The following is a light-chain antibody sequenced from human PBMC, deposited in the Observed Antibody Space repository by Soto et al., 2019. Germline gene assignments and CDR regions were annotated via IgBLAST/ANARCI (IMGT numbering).Light chain of an antibody. Sequence: QSVLTQPRSVSGSPGQSVTISCTRTSSDVGGYNYVSWYQQHPGKAPKLMIYDVRKRPSGVPDRFSGSKSGNTASLTISGLQAEDEADYYCCSYAGSYTYVFGTGTKVTVL. CDR1: SSDVGGYNY. CDR3: CSYAGSYTYV. CDR2: DVR. J-gene: IGLJ1*01. V-gene: IGLV2-11*01.